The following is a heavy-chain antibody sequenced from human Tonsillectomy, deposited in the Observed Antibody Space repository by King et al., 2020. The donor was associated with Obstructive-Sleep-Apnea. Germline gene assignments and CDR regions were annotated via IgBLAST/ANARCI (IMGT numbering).Heavy chain of an antibody. V-gene: IGHV4-59*01. CDR2: IYYSGSI. CDR1: Y. J-gene: IGHJ4*02. CDR3: ARVVIFGVVPSFDY. D-gene: IGHD3-3*01. Sequence: YWSWIRQPPGKGLEWIAYIYYSGSINDNPSLKSRVSISVDTSTNQFSLKLSSVTVADTAVYYCARVVIFGVVPSFDYWGQGTLVTVSS.